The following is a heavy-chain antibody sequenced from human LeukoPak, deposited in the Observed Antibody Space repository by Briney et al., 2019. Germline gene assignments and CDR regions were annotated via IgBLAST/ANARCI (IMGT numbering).Heavy chain of an antibody. Sequence: SETLSLTCTVSGGSISSSSYYWGWIRQPPGKGLEWIGSIYDSGSTYYNPSLKSRVTISVDTSKNQFSLNLSSVTAADTAVYYCARRVHYYDRSGYYSEALDYWGRGTLVTVSS. D-gene: IGHD3-22*01. CDR3: ARRVHYYDRSGYYSEALDY. CDR2: IYDSGST. V-gene: IGHV4-39*01. CDR1: GGSISSSSYY. J-gene: IGHJ4*02.